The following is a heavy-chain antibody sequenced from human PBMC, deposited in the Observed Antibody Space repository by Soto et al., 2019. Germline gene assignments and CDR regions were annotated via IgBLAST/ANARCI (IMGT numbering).Heavy chain of an antibody. J-gene: IGHJ4*01. D-gene: IGHD3-9*01. CDR2: INHSGST. Sequence: QVHLQQWGAGLLKPSETLSLTCAVYGGSFSGYYWSWIRQPPGKGLEWIGEINHSGSTNYNPSLKSRVTISADKSKNQFTLKLSSVTAADTAVYYCASSGYWLIVTPVPYYFDYWGQGTLVTVSS. CDR1: GGSFSGYY. CDR3: ASSGYWLIVTPVPYYFDY. V-gene: IGHV4-34*01.